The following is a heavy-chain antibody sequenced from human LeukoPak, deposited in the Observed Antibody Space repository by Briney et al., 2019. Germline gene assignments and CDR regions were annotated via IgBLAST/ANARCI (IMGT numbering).Heavy chain of an antibody. Sequence: PGGSLRLSCAASGFTFSSYGMHWVRQAPGKGLEWVAVIWYDGSNKYYADSVKGRFTISRDNSKNTLYLQMNSLRAEDTAVYYCARDRKRSTIWDAFDIWGQGTMVTVSS. J-gene: IGHJ3*02. CDR3: ARDRKRSTIWDAFDI. CDR1: GFTFSSYG. D-gene: IGHD3-3*01. CDR2: IWYDGSNK. V-gene: IGHV3-33*01.